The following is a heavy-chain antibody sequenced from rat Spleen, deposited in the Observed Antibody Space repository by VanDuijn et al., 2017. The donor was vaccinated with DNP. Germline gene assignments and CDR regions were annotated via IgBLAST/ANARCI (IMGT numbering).Heavy chain of an antibody. CDR1: GFNFDDHW. Sequence: EVKLVESGGGLVQPGRSLKLSCAASGFNFDDHWMAWVRQAPGKGLEWIGEINKDSSTINYTPSLKDKFTISRDNAQNTLYLQMSKLGSEDTAIYYCARGYYYSALFDYWGQGVMVTVSS. J-gene: IGHJ2*01. CDR3: ARGYYYSALFDY. D-gene: IGHD1-1*01. V-gene: IGHV4-2*01. CDR2: INKDSSTI.